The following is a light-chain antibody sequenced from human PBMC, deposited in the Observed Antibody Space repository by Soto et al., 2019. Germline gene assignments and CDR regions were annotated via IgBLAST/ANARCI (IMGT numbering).Light chain of an antibody. CDR3: QQYNSYPWT. Sequence: DIQMTQSPSSLSASVGDSFTITCRASQNIRNLLAWYQQKPGKXPKXXIYDASSLESGVPSRFSGSGSGTELTITISSLQPDDFETYYCQQYNSYPWTFGQGTKVDIK. V-gene: IGKV1-5*01. CDR2: DAS. CDR1: QNIRNL. J-gene: IGKJ1*01.